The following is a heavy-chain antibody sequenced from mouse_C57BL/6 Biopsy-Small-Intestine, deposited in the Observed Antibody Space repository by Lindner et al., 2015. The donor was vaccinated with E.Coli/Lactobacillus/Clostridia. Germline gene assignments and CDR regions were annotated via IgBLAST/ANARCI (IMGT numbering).Heavy chain of an antibody. J-gene: IGHJ1*03. D-gene: IGHD1-1*01. CDR1: GFNIKDDY. CDR3: IPHYGSSLDV. V-gene: IGHV14-4*01. CDR2: IDPENGDT. Sequence: VQLQESGAELVRPGASVKLSCTVSGFNIKDDYMHWVKQRPEQGLEWIGWIDPENGDTEYASKFQGKATITADTSSNTAFLQLSSLTSEDTAVYYCIPHYGSSLDVWGTGTTVTVSS.